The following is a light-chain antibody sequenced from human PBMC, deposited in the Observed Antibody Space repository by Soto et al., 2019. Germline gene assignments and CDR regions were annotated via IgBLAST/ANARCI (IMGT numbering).Light chain of an antibody. CDR3: SSYTSSSPYV. CDR1: SSDVGGYNY. J-gene: IGLJ1*01. V-gene: IGLV2-14*01. Sequence: ALTQPASVSGPPGQSITISCTGTSSDVGGYNYVSWYQQHPGKAPKLMIYEVSNRPSGVSNRFSGSKSGNTASLTISGLQAEDEADYYCSSYTSSSPYVFGTGTKVTVL. CDR2: EVS.